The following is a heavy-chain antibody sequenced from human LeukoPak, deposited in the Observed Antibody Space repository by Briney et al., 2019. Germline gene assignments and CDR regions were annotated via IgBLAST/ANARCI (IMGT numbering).Heavy chain of an antibody. D-gene: IGHD3-22*01. CDR3: AREAGNYYNSSGRYIDY. J-gene: IGHJ4*02. CDR2: IYYSGST. CDR1: GGSVSSGSYY. Sequence: SETLSLTCTVSGGSVSSGSYYWSWIRQPPGKGVGWIGYIYYSGSTNYKPSLKSRVTISVDTSKNQFSLKLSSVTAADTAVYYCAREAGNYYNSSGRYIDYWGQGTLVTVSS. V-gene: IGHV4-61*01.